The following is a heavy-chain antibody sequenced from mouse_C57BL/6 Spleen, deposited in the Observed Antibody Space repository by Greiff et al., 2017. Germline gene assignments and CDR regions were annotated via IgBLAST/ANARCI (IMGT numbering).Heavy chain of an antibody. J-gene: IGHJ1*03. CDR1: GFTFSSYA. CDR2: ISDGGSYT. D-gene: IGHD2-3*01. CDR3: ARESGNYDGYPQGYFDV. Sequence: EVKLMESGGGLVKPGGSLKLSCAASGFTFSSYAMSWVRQTPEKRLEWVATISDGGSYTYYPDNVKGRFTISRDNAKNHLYLQMSHLKSEDTAMYYCARESGNYDGYPQGYFDVWGTGTTVTVS. V-gene: IGHV5-4*01.